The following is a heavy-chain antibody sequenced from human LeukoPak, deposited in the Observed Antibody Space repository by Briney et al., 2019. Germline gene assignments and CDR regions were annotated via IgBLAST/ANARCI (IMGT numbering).Heavy chain of an antibody. J-gene: IGHJ4*02. CDR1: GFTFSRYA. Sequence: GGSLRLSCAASGFTFSRYAMSWVRQAPGKGLEWVSAISGSSSSIYYADSVKGRFTISRDNAKNSLYLQMNSLRAEDTAVYYCARGPLPDYWGQGTLVTVSS. V-gene: IGHV3-21*01. CDR2: ISGSSSSI. CDR3: ARGPLPDY.